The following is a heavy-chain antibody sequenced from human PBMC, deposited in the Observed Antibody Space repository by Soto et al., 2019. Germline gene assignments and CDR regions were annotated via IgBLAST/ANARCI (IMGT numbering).Heavy chain of an antibody. V-gene: IGHV4-31*03. CDR1: GGSISSGGYY. D-gene: IGHD5-18*01. Sequence: TSETLSLTCTVSGGSISSGGYYWSWIRQHPGKGLEWIGYIYYSGSTYYNPSLKSRVTISVDTSKNQFSLKLSSVTAADTAVYYCARDNGYGTGSFDYWGQGTLVTVSS. CDR3: ARDNGYGTGSFDY. CDR2: IYYSGST. J-gene: IGHJ4*02.